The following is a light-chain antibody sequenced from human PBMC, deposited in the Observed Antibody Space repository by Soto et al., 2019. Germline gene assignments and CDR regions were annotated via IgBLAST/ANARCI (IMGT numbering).Light chain of an antibody. Sequence: DIQVAQSHSTLSAALGNRVTITCRASQSSSSWLAWYQQKPGKAPKLLIYDASSLESGVPSRFSGSGSGTEFTLTLSSPQPDDFPTQHCQQYNSYQSTFGQGTKVDIK. CDR1: QSSSSW. V-gene: IGKV1-5*01. CDR2: DAS. J-gene: IGKJ1*01. CDR3: QQYNSYQST.